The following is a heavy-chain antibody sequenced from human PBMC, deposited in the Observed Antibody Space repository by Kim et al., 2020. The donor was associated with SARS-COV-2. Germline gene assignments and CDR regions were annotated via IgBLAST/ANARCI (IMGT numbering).Heavy chain of an antibody. Sequence: GGSLRLSCAASGFTFSSYGMNWVRQAPGKGLEWVSSISSSSSYIYYADSVKGRFTISRDNAKNSLYLQMNSLRAEDTAVYYCARDLRGTIFGVVRHYGMDVWGQGTTVTVSS. J-gene: IGHJ6*02. CDR3: ARDLRGTIFGVVRHYGMDV. CDR2: ISSSSSYI. CDR1: GFTFSSYG. D-gene: IGHD3-3*01. V-gene: IGHV3-21*01.